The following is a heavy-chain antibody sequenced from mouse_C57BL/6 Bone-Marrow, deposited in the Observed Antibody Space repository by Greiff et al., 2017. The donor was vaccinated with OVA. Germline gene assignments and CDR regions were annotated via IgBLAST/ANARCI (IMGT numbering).Heavy chain of an antibody. V-gene: IGHV5-17*01. CDR1: GFTFSDYG. D-gene: IGHD3-2*02. CDR3: ARQLRS. J-gene: IGHJ2*01. CDR2: ISSGSSTI. Sequence: EVKLQESGGGLVKPGGSLKLSCAASGFTFSDYGMHWVRQAPEKGLEWVAYISSGSSTIYYADIVKGRFTISRDNAKNTLFLQMTSLRSEDTAMYYCARQLRSWGQGTTLTVSS.